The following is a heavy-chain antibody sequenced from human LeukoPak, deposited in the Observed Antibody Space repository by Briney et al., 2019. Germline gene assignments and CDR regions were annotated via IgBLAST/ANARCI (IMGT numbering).Heavy chain of an antibody. D-gene: IGHD1-1*01. Sequence: SETLSLTCAVYGGSFSGYYWSWIRQPPGKGLEWIGEINHSGSTNYNPSLKSRVTISVDTSKNQFSLKLSSVTAADTAVYYCARPHPDPYNWNDEDYYYMDVWGKGTTVTVSS. CDR3: ARPHPDPYNWNDEDYYYMDV. CDR1: GGSFSGYY. J-gene: IGHJ6*03. V-gene: IGHV4-34*01. CDR2: INHSGST.